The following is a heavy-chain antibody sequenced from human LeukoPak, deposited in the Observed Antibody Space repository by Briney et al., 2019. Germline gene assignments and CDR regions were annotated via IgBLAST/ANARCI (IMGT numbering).Heavy chain of an antibody. J-gene: IGHJ4*02. CDR3: ARHHYYGSGKRWSAFGRYFDY. CDR1: GGSISSSSYY. Sequence: PSETLSLTCTVSGGSISSSSYYWGWIRQPPGKGLEWIGSIYYSGSTYYNPSLKSRVTISVDTSKNQFSLKLSSVTAADTAVYYCARHHYYGSGKRWSAFGRYFDYWGQGTLVTVSS. CDR2: IYYSGST. D-gene: IGHD3-10*01. V-gene: IGHV4-39*07.